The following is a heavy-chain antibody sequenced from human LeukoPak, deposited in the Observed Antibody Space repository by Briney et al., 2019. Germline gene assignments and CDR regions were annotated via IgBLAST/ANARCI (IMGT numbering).Heavy chain of an antibody. CDR3: ARDLISSSSSHWFDP. J-gene: IGHJ5*02. V-gene: IGHV4-59*01. CDR1: GGSISSYY. Sequence: PSQTLSLTCTVSGGSISSYYWSWIRQPPGKGLECIGYSYYSGSTNYNPSLKSRVTISVDTSKNQFSLKLSSVTAADTAVYYCARDLISSSSSHWFDPWGQGTLVTVSS. D-gene: IGHD6-6*01. CDR2: SYYSGST.